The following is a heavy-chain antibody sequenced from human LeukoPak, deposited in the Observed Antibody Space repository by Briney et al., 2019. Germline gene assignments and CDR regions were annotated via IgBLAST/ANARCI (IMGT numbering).Heavy chain of an antibody. CDR3: AREGRRLRYFDWLLLIDY. J-gene: IGHJ4*02. CDR1: GFTFSSYS. V-gene: IGHV3-21*01. D-gene: IGHD3-9*01. Sequence: GGSLRLSCAASGFTFSSYSMNWVRQAPGKGLEWVSSISSSSSYIYYADSVKGRFTISRDNAKNSLYLQMNSLRAEDTAVYYRAREGRRLRYFDWLLLIDYWGQGTLVTVSS. CDR2: ISSSSSYI.